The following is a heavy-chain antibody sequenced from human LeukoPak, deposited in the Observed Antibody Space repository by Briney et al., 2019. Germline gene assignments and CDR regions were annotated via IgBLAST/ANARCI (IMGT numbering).Heavy chain of an antibody. Sequence: GGSLRLSCAASGFTFSSYSMNWVRQAPGKGLEWVSSISSSSSYIYYADSVKGRFTISRDNSKNTLYLQMNSLRAEDTAVYYCAKDLYYYGSGSPDYWGQGTLVTVSS. CDR1: GFTFSSYS. CDR2: ISSSSSYI. V-gene: IGHV3-21*01. CDR3: AKDLYYYGSGSPDY. J-gene: IGHJ4*02. D-gene: IGHD3-10*01.